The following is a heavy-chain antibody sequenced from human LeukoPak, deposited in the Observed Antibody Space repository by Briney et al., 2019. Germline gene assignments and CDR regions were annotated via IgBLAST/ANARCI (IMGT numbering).Heavy chain of an antibody. J-gene: IGHJ4*02. V-gene: IGHV1-69*04. Sequence: ASVKVSCKASGGVFSSYAISWVRQAPGQGLEWMGRIIPILGIANYAQKFQGRVTITADKSTSTAYMDLSSLRSEDTAVYYCARDLPPYYFDYWGQGTLVTVSS. CDR3: ARDLPPYYFDY. CDR1: GGVFSSYA. CDR2: IIPILGIA.